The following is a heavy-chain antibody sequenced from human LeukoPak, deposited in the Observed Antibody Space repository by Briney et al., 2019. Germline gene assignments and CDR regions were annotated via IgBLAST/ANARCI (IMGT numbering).Heavy chain of an antibody. Sequence: SQTLSLTCTVSGGSISSDNYYYSWIRQPAGKGLEWIGRIYTSGSTNYNPSLKSRVTISVDTSKNQLSLKLTSVTAADTAVYYCATIWFGEFYFDYWGQGTLVTVSS. CDR3: ATIWFGEFYFDY. CDR1: GGSISSDNYY. J-gene: IGHJ4*02. V-gene: IGHV4-61*02. D-gene: IGHD3-10*01. CDR2: IYTSGST.